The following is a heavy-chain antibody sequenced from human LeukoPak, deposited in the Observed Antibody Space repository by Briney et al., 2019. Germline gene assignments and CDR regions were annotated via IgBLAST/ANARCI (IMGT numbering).Heavy chain of an antibody. CDR3: ARAHDYVWGSYRYD. J-gene: IGHJ4*02. Sequence: GASVKVSCKASGYTFTSYDINWVQQATGQGLEWMGWMNPNSGNTGYAQKFQGRVTMTRNTSISTAYMELSSLRSEDTAVYYCARAHDYVWGSYRYDWGQGTLVTVSS. D-gene: IGHD3-16*02. V-gene: IGHV1-8*01. CDR2: MNPNSGNT. CDR1: GYTFTSYD.